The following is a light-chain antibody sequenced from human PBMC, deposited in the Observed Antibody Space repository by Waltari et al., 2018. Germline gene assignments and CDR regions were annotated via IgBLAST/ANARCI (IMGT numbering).Light chain of an antibody. CDR2: DVS. CDR3: SSYAGNSVV. Sequence: QSALTQPPSASGSPGQSVTISCTRTSSDVGGYNYVSCYQQHPGKAPKLMISDVSQRPSGVPDRFSASKSGNTASLTVSGLQAEDEADYYCSSYAGNSVVFGGGTKLTVL. J-gene: IGLJ2*01. CDR1: SSDVGGYNY. V-gene: IGLV2-8*01.